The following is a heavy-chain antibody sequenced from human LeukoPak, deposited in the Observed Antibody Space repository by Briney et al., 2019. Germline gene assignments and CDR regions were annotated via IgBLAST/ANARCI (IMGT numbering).Heavy chain of an antibody. CDR2: IWYDGSNK. CDR1: GFTFSSYG. CDR3: ASSYDFWSGYYLDY. Sequence: AGGSLRLSCAASGFTFSSYGMHWLRQAPGKGLEWVAVIWYDGSNKYYADSVKGRFTISRDNSKNTLYLQMNSLRAEDTAVYYCASSYDFWSGYYLDYWGQGTLVTVSS. J-gene: IGHJ4*02. D-gene: IGHD3-3*01. V-gene: IGHV3-33*01.